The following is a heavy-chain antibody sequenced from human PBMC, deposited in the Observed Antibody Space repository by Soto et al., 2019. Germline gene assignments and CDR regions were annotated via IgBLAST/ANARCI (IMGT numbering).Heavy chain of an antibody. CDR3: ARVRYCSSTSCPRLGYYYYYMDV. D-gene: IGHD2-2*01. CDR1: GFTFSSYS. Sequence: GGSLRLSCAASGFTFSSYSMNWVRQAPGKGLEWVSSISSSSSYIYYADSVKGRFTISRDNAKNSLYLQMNSLRAEDTAVYYCARVRYCSSTSCPRLGYYYYYMDVWGKGTTVTVSS. CDR2: ISSSSSYI. V-gene: IGHV3-21*01. J-gene: IGHJ6*03.